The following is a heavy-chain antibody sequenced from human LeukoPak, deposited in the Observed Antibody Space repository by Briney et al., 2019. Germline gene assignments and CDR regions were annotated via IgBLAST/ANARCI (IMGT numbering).Heavy chain of an antibody. CDR2: INHSDST. V-gene: IGHV4-34*01. CDR3: ARVKETPTTFHYFDYYMDV. J-gene: IGHJ6*03. CDR1: GGSFRGYY. D-gene: IGHD5-24*01. Sequence: SETLSLTCAVYGGSFRGYYWSWIRPPPGKGLEWIGEINHSDSTNHNPSPKRRVTMSRDTSKNQLSLGLSSLTSADTAVYYCARVKETPTTFHYFDYYMDVWDKGTTVTVSS.